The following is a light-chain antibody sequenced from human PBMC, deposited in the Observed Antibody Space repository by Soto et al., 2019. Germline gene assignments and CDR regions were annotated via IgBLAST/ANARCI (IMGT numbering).Light chain of an antibody. CDR3: SSYTSVSSLI. J-gene: IGLJ2*01. Sequence: QSVLTQPASVSGSPGQAIAISCTGTSSDVGGYNHVSWYQQYPGKAPKLMIYDVSNRPSGVSDRFSGYKSGNTASLTIAGLQAEDEADYYCSSYTSVSSLIFGGGTKLTVL. V-gene: IGLV2-14*03. CDR2: DVS. CDR1: SSDVGGYNH.